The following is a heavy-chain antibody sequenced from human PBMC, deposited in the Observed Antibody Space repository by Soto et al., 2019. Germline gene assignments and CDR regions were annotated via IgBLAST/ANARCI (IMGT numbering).Heavy chain of an antibody. CDR3: ARGTGWFDP. CDR2: IYHSGST. J-gene: IGHJ5*02. CDR1: GGSISSGGYS. V-gene: IGHV4-30-2*01. Sequence: PSETLSLTCAVSGGSISSGGYSWSWIRQPPGKGLEWIGYIYHSGSTYYNPSLKSRVTISVDRSKNQFSLKLSSVTAADTAVYYCARGTGWFDPWGQGTLVTVSS.